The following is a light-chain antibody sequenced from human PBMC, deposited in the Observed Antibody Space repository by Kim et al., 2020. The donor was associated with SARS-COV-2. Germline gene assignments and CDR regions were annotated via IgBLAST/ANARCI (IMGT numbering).Light chain of an antibody. CDR2: DVS. CDR1: SRNFGAYKK. V-gene: IGLV2-14*03. CDR3: TSYTSSSTYV. J-gene: IGLJ1*01. Sequence: GHSITISCAGTSRNFGAYKKVSWYQQHPGKAHKLLIYDVSDRPSGVSNRFSGSKSGNTASLTISGLQAEDEADYYCTSYTSSSTYVFGTGTKVTVL.